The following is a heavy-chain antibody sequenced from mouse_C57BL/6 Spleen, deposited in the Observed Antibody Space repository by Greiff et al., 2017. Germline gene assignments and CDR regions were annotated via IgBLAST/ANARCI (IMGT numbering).Heavy chain of an antibody. CDR3: ATDSSVLAY. J-gene: IGHJ3*01. CDR2: IDPSDSYT. D-gene: IGHD3-2*02. CDR1: GYTFTSYW. V-gene: IGHV1-50*01. Sequence: VQLQQPGAELVKPGASVKLSCKASGYTFTSYWMQWVKQRPGQGLEWIGEIDPSDSYTNYNQKFKGKATLTVDTSSSTAYMQLSSLTSEDSAVYYCATDSSVLAYWGQGTLVTVSA.